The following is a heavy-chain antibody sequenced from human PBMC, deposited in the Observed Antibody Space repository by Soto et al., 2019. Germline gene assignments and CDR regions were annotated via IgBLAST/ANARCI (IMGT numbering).Heavy chain of an antibody. CDR2: ISYDGSNK. CDR3: AKSSDVGED. CDR1: GFTFSSYG. V-gene: IGHV3-30*18. D-gene: IGHD1-26*01. Sequence: QVQLVESGGGVVQPGRSLRLSCAASGFTFSSYGMHWVRQAPGKGLEWVAVISYDGSNKYYADSVKGRFTISRDNSKNTLYLKMNSLRAEDTAVYYCAKSSDVGEDWGQGTLVTVSS. J-gene: IGHJ4*02.